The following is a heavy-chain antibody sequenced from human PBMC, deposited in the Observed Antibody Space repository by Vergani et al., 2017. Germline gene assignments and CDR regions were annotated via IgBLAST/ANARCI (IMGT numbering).Heavy chain of an antibody. D-gene: IGHD3-10*01. J-gene: IGHJ5*02. Sequence: EVQLVESGGGLVQPGRSLRLSCTASGFTFGDYAMSWFRQAPGKGLEWVGFIRSKAYGGTTECAASVKVRFTISRDDSKSIAYLQMNSLKTEDTAVYYCSPDYGSGSYYKSSDWCDPGGQGTLVTVSS. CDR3: SPDYGSGSYYKSSDWCDP. CDR1: GFTFGDYA. V-gene: IGHV3-49*03. CDR2: IRSKAYGGTT.